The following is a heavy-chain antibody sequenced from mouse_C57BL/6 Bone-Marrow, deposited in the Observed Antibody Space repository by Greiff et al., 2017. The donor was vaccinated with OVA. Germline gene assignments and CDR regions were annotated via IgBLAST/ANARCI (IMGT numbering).Heavy chain of an antibody. CDR2: ISNGGGST. D-gene: IGHD1-1*01. Sequence: EVKLMESGGGLVQPGGSLKLSCAASGFTFSDYYMYWVRQTPEKRLEWVAYISNGGGSTYYPDTVKGRFTISRDNAKNTLYLQMSRLKSEDTAMYYCARHYYGRGDYWGRGTSVTVSS. CDR1: GFTFSDYY. V-gene: IGHV5-12*01. CDR3: ARHYYGRGDY. J-gene: IGHJ4*01.